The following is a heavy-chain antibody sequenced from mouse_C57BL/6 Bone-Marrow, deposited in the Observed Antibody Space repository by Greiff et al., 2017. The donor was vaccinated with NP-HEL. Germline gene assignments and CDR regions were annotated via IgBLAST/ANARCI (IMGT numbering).Heavy chain of an antibody. D-gene: IGHD2-5*01. V-gene: IGHV14-4*01. CDR2: IDPENGDT. Sequence: VQLQQSGAELVRPGASVMLSCTASGFNIKDDYMHWVKQRPEQGLEWIGWIDPENGDTEYASKFQGKATITADTSSNTAYLQLSSLTSEDTAVYYCTVSYSNYWFAYWGQGTLVTVSA. J-gene: IGHJ3*01. CDR3: TVSYSNYWFAY. CDR1: GFNIKDDY.